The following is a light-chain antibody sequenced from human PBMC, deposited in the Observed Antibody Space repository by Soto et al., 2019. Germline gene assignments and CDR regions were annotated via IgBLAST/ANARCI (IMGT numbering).Light chain of an antibody. V-gene: IGKV1-39*01. CDR2: AAS. CDR1: QSISSY. CDR3: QQSYSTPPLT. Sequence: DIQMTQSPSSLSASVGDRVTITCRASQSISSYLNWYQQKPGKAPKLLIYAASSLQTGVPSRFNGSGSGNDFTLNISSLKPEDCANYYCQQSYSTPPLTLGGGTKVDIK. J-gene: IGKJ4*01.